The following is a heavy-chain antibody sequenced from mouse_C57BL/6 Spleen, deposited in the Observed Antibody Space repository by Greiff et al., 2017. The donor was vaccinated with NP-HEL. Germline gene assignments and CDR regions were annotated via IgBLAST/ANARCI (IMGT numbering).Heavy chain of an antibody. J-gene: IGHJ1*03. CDR3: ARNVPFYYGSSSYWYFDV. CDR1: GYTFTDHT. D-gene: IGHD1-1*01. CDR2: IYPRDGST. V-gene: IGHV1-78*01. Sequence: VQLQQSDAELVKPGASVKISCKVSGYTFTDHTIHWMKQRPEQGLEWIGYIYPRDGSTKYNEKFKGKATLTADKSSSTAYMQLNSLTSEDSAVYFCARNVPFYYGSSSYWYFDVWGTGTTVTVSS.